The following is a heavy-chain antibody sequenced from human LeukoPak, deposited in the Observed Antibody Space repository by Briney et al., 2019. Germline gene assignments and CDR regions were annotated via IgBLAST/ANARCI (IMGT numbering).Heavy chain of an antibody. CDR3: TRGAGWLIDY. Sequence: PSETLSLTCTVSDDSISDYCRGWIRQPPGKRLEWIGYIHNSGTSTYNLSLKSRVTISADTSKNQFSLKLNSMTTADTAVYYCTRGAGWLIDYWGQGILVTVSS. D-gene: IGHD3-16*01. J-gene: IGHJ4*02. CDR1: DDSISDYC. CDR2: IHNSGTS. V-gene: IGHV4-59*01.